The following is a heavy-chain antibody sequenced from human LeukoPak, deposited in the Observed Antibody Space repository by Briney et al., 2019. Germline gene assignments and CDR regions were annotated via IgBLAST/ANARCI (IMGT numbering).Heavy chain of an antibody. D-gene: IGHD2-8*01. CDR1: GGSFSGYY. CDR3: ARHVPPPVNGMDY. Sequence: SETLSLTCAVYGGSFSGYYWSWIRQPPGKGLEWIGYIYYSGSTYYNPSLKSRVTISVDTSKNQFSLKLSSVTAADTAVYYCARHVPPPVNGMDYWGQGTLVAVSS. J-gene: IGHJ4*02. V-gene: IGHV4-34*09. CDR2: IYYSGST.